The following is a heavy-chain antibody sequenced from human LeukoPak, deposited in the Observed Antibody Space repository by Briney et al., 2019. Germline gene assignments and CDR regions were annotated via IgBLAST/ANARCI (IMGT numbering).Heavy chain of an antibody. CDR3: AKDFPGGYDTGAIDY. V-gene: IGHV3-21*04. J-gene: IGHJ4*02. D-gene: IGHD5-12*01. CDR2: ISSSSSYI. Sequence: GGSLRLSCAASGFTFSSYSMNWVRQAPGKGLEWVSSISSSSSYIYYADSMKGRFTISRDNAKNSLYLQMNSLRAEDTAVYYCAKDFPGGYDTGAIDYWGQGTLVTVSS. CDR1: GFTFSSYS.